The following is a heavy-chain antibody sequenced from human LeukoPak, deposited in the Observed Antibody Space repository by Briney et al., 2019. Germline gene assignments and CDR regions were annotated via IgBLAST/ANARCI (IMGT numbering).Heavy chain of an antibody. J-gene: IGHJ6*04. V-gene: IGHV4-59*01. Sequence: PSETLSLTCTVSGGSTSSYYWSWIRQPPGKGLEWIGYIYYSGSTNYNPSLKSRVTVSVDTSKNQFSLKLSSVTAADTAVYYCARAPGYCSSTSCYAGEGYYYYYGMDVWGKGTTVTVSS. D-gene: IGHD2-2*01. CDR2: IYYSGST. CDR1: GGSTSSYY. CDR3: ARAPGYCSSTSCYAGEGYYYYYGMDV.